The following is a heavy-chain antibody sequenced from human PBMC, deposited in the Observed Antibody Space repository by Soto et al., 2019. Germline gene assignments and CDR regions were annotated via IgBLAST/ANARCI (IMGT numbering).Heavy chain of an antibody. J-gene: IGHJ4*02. D-gene: IGHD3-22*01. CDR1: GGTFNSYS. V-gene: IGHV1-69*01. CDR3: AASDDYDISGYPF. CDR2: LVATFGTA. Sequence: QVQLVQSGAEVKKPGSSVKVSCKVSGGTFNSYSISWVRQAPGQGLEWMGGLVATFGTADSAQKFQGRVTITADESTSTAYMELSSLRSDDTAVYYCAASDDYDISGYPFWGQGTLVIVSS.